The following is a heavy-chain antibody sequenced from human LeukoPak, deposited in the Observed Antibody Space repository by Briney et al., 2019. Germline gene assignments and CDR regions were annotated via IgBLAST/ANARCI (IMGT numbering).Heavy chain of an antibody. J-gene: IGHJ4*02. Sequence: PSETLSLTCTVSGGSISSYYWSWIRQPPGKGLEWIGYTYYSGSTNYNPSLKSRVTISVDTSKNQFSLKLSSVTAADTAVYYCARNRPGSGSYWWGQGTLVTVSS. D-gene: IGHD3-10*01. CDR1: GGSISSYY. CDR3: ARNRPGSGSYW. V-gene: IGHV4-59*01. CDR2: TYYSGST.